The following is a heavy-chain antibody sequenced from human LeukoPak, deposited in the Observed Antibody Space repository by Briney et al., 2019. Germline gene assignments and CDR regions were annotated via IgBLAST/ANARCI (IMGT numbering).Heavy chain of an antibody. Sequence: SETLSLTCAVYGESFSGNYWSWIRQPPGKGLEWIGEINHSGSTNYNPSLKSRVTISVDTSKNQFSLKLSSVTAADTAVYYCARRRVTMVRGDNWFDPWGQGTLVTVSS. J-gene: IGHJ5*02. CDR3: ARRRVTMVRGDNWFDP. V-gene: IGHV4-34*01. CDR2: INHSGST. CDR1: GESFSGNY. D-gene: IGHD3-10*01.